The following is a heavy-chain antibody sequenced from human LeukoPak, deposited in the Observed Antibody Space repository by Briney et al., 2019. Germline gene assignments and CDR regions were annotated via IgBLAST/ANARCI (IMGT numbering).Heavy chain of an antibody. J-gene: IGHJ5*02. CDR1: GGSFSGYY. V-gene: IGHV4-34*01. CDR2: INHSGST. CDR3: ARGGGGYCSSTSCSNWFDP. D-gene: IGHD2-2*03. Sequence: SETLSLTCAVYGGSFSGYYWSWIRQPPGKGLEWIGEINHSGSTNCNPSLKSRVTISVDTSKNQFSLKLSSVTAADTAVYYCARGGGGYCSSTSCSNWFDPWGQGTLVTVSS.